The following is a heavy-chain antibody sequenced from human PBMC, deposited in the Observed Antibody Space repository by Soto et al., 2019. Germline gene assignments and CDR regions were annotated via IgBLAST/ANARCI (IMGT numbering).Heavy chain of an antibody. CDR1: GGSISSSSYY. CDR2: IYYSGST. V-gene: IGHV4-39*01. Sequence: QLQLQESGPGLVKPSETLSLTCTVSGGSISSSSYYWGWIRQPPGKGLEWIGSIYYSGSTYYNPSLMSRVTISVDTSKNQFSLMLSSVTAADTAVYYCARHEGAYDCWSGNDAFDIWGQGTMVTVSS. J-gene: IGHJ3*02. D-gene: IGHD3-3*01. CDR3: ARHEGAYDCWSGNDAFDI.